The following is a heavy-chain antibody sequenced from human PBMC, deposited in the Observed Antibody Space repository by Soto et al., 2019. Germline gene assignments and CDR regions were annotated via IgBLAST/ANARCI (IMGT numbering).Heavy chain of an antibody. V-gene: IGHV5-51*01. CDR2: IYPGDSDT. CDR1: GYSFTSYW. CDR3: ARHGVRYCSGGSCYSRTYYGMDV. Sequence: GESLKISCKGSGYSFTSYWIGWVRQMPGKGLEWMGIIYPGDSDTRYSPSFQGQVTISADKSISTAYLQWSSLKASGTAMYYCARHGVRYCSGGSCYSRTYYGMDVWGQGTTVTVSS. D-gene: IGHD2-15*01. J-gene: IGHJ6*02.